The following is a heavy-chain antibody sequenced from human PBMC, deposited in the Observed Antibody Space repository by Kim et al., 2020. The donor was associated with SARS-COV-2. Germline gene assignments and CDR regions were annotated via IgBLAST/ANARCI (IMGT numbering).Heavy chain of an antibody. CDR3: ARTGAVAAFDI. D-gene: IGHD2-15*01. V-gene: IGHV4-39*01. Sequence: YYNPSLKSRVTISVDTSKNQFSLKLGSVTAADTAVYYCARTGAVAAFDIWGQGTMVTVSS. J-gene: IGHJ3*02.